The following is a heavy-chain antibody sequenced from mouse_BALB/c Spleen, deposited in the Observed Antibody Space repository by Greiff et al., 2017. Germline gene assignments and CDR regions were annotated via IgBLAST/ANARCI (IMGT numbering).Heavy chain of an antibody. J-gene: IGHJ3*01. Sequence: EVQLQESGAELVKPGASVKLSCTASGFNIKDTYMHWVKQRPEQGLEWIGRIDPANGNTKYDPKFQGKATITADTSSNTAYLQLSSLTSEDTAVYYCARWDRYDDVKAWFAYWGQGTLVTVSA. CDR3: ARWDRYDDVKAWFAY. CDR1: GFNIKDTY. V-gene: IGHV14-3*02. D-gene: IGHD2-14*01. CDR2: IDPANGNT.